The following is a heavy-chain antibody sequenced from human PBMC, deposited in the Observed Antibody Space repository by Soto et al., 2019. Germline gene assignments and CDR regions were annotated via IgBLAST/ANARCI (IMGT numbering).Heavy chain of an antibody. J-gene: IGHJ4*02. CDR1: GFTFTSYG. Sequence: PGGSLRLSCAASGFTFTSYGMHWVRQAPGKGLEWVALLYYDGTNKYYADSVKGRFTISRDISKNTLYLQMNSLRAEDTAVYYCARDPGADYWGQGTLVTVSS. CDR3: ARDPGADY. CDR2: LYYDGTNK. V-gene: IGHV3-33*01. D-gene: IGHD1-1*01.